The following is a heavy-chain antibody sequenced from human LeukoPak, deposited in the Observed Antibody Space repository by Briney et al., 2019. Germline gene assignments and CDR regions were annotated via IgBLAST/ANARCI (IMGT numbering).Heavy chain of an antibody. CDR1: GFTFRDHS. CDR2: ISSTGTYI. Sequence: GGSLRLSCVGSGFTFRDHSMHWVRQAPGKGLEWVASISSTGTYISHADSVKGRLTISRDNGKNSLYLQMNSLRVEDTAVYYCARSVATHAFDIWGQGTMVTVSS. V-gene: IGHV3-21*04. D-gene: IGHD5-12*01. CDR3: ARSVATHAFDI. J-gene: IGHJ3*02.